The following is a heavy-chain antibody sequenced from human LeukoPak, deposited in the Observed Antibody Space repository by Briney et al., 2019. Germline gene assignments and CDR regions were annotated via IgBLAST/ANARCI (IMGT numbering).Heavy chain of an antibody. CDR3: ARPPEVPAAVL. CDR2: IYSGGST. Sequence: GGSLRLSCSASGFTFSTYAIHWVRQAPGKGLEWVSVIYSGGSTYYADSVKGRFTISRDNSKNTLYLQMNSLRAEDTAVYYCARPPEVPAAVLWGQGTLVTVSS. V-gene: IGHV3-66*01. CDR1: GFTFSTYA. D-gene: IGHD2-2*02. J-gene: IGHJ4*02.